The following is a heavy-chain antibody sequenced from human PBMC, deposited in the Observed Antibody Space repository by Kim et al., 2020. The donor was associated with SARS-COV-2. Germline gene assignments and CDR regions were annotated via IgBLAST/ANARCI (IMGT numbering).Heavy chain of an antibody. V-gene: IGHV2-70*01. D-gene: IGHD5-18*01. CDR3: ARFDTAMAYFDY. J-gene: IGHJ4*02. Sequence: YYSTSLKTRLTISKDTSKNQVVLTMTNMDPVDTATYYCARFDTAMAYFDYWGQGTLVTVSS.